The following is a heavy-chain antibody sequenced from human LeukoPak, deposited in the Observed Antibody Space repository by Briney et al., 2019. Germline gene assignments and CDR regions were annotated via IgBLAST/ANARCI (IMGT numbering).Heavy chain of an antibody. CDR1: GGTFSGYY. Sequence: PSETLSLTCAVDGGTFSGYYWSWIRQPPGKGLEWIGEINHSGSTNYNPSLKSRVTISVDTSKNQFSLKLSSVTAADTAVYYCARTRRPGGYYGMDVWGKGTTVTVSS. CDR2: INHSGST. D-gene: IGHD1-14*01. J-gene: IGHJ6*04. V-gene: IGHV4-34*01. CDR3: ARTRRPGGYYGMDV.